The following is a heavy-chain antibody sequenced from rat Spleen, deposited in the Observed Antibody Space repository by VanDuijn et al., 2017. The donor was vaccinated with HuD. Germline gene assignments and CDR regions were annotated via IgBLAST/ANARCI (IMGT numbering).Heavy chain of an antibody. Sequence: QVQLKESGPGLVQPSQTLSLTCTVSGFSLTNHNVHWVRQPPGKGLEWMGEIWSGGSTDHNSGLKYRLSISRDTSKSQVFLKMYNLQTEDAAIYYCTRFAPYYGYNYFDYLGQGVMVTVSS. J-gene: IGHJ2*01. V-gene: IGHV2-1*01. CDR1: GFSLTNHN. D-gene: IGHD1-9*01. CDR2: IWSGGST. CDR3: TRFAPYYGYNYFDY.